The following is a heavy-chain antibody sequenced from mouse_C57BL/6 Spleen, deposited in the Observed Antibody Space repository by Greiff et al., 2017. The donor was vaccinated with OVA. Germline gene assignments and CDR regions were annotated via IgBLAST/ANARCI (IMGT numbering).Heavy chain of an antibody. J-gene: IGHJ2*01. CDR1: GFTFSSYT. Sequence: EVQGVESGGGLVKPGGSLKLSCAASGFTFSSYTMSWVRQTPEKRLEWVATISGGGGNTYYPDSVKGRFTISSDNAKNTLYLQMSSLRSEDTALYDCARLFITTVQYYFDYWGQGTTLTVSS. CDR3: ARLFITTVQYYFDY. V-gene: IGHV5-9*01. D-gene: IGHD1-1*01. CDR2: ISGGGGNT.